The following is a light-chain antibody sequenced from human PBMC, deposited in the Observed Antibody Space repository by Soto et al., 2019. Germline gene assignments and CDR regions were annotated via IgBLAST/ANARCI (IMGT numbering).Light chain of an antibody. CDR1: QSISSW. V-gene: IGKV1-5*03. J-gene: IGKJ2*01. CDR2: KAS. CDR3: QQYDTWYT. Sequence: DIQMTQSPSTLSTSVGARVTITCRAGQSISSWLAWYQQKPGKAPKLLIYKASSLESGVPSRFSGSGSGTEFTLTISSLQPDDFATYYCQQYDTWYTFGQGTKLEIK.